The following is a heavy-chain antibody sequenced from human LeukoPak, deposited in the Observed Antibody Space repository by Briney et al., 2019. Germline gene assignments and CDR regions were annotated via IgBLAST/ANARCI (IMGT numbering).Heavy chain of an antibody. D-gene: IGHD5-18*01. CDR1: GFTVSSNY. J-gene: IGHJ5*02. Sequence: GGSLRLSCAASGFTVSSNYMSWVRQAPGKGLEWVSVIYSGGSTYYADSAKGRFTISRDNSKNTLYLQMNSLRAEDTAVYYCARGGYSYGYSWFDPWGQGTLVTVSS. CDR3: ARGGYSYGYSWFDP. V-gene: IGHV3-66*02. CDR2: IYSGGST.